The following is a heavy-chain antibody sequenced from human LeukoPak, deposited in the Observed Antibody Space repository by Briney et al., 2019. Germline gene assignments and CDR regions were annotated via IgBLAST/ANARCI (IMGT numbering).Heavy chain of an antibody. Sequence: PSQTLSLTCTVSGGSVSSADHYWSWVRQPPGKGLEWIGFIYYSGSTYYAPSLKSRCTISLDTSRNQFSLRLRSATAADTAVYFCARVRDGYPGYFDNWGQGTLVTVSS. CDR2: IYYSGST. CDR3: ARVRDGYPGYFDN. D-gene: IGHD5-24*01. J-gene: IGHJ4*02. V-gene: IGHV4-30-4*01. CDR1: GGSVSSADHY.